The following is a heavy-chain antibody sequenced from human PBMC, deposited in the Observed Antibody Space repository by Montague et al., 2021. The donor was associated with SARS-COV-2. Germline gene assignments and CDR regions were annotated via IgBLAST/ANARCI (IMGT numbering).Heavy chain of an antibody. V-gene: IGHV3-48*03. D-gene: IGHD3-16*02. Sequence: LRLSCAASGFTFSNYDMNWVRQAPGKGPEWISYISTSAYTTSYAGPVKGRFTISRDNGKNSLYLQMNSLRVEGTAVYYCTRDYRSIVGDGLDIWGQGTKVTVSS. J-gene: IGHJ3*02. CDR1: GFTFSNYD. CDR2: ISTSAYTT. CDR3: TRDYRSIVGDGLDI.